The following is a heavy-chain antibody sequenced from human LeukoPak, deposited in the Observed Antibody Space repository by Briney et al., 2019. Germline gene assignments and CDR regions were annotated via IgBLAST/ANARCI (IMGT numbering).Heavy chain of an antibody. CDR3: AREGIAVAGTHAFDI. CDR1: GFTFDDYG. Sequence: GGSLRLSCAASGFTFDDYGMSWVRQAPGKGLEWVSGINWNGGSTGYADSVKGRFTISRDDAKNSLYLQMNSLRAEDTALYYCAREGIAVAGTHAFDIWGQGTMVTVSS. D-gene: IGHD6-19*01. J-gene: IGHJ3*02. V-gene: IGHV3-20*04. CDR2: INWNGGST.